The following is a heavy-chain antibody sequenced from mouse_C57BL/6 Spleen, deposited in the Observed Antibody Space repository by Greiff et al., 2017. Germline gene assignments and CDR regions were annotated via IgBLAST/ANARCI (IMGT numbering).Heavy chain of an antibody. CDR3: ARQRVYGYGGGYAMDY. D-gene: IGHD2-2*01. CDR2: IWRDGGT. V-gene: IGHV2-6-1*01. J-gene: IGHJ4*01. CDR1: GFSLTSYG. Sequence: VQLVESGPGLVAPSQSLSITCTVSGFSLTSYGVHWVRQPPGKGLEWLVVIWRDGGTTYNSALNSRLSISKDNAKSQVCLKMNSLKTEDTAMYYCARQRVYGYGGGYAMDYWGQGTSVTVSA.